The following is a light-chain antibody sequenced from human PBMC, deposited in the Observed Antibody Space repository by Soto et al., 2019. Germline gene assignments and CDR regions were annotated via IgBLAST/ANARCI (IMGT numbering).Light chain of an antibody. V-gene: IGKV3-15*01. J-gene: IGKJ2*01. CDR1: ESVTSN. Sequence: EIMMTQSPAILSLSPGESATLSCRASESVTSNVAWYQQKPGQAPRLLIHGATNRATGIPARFTGTGYGTEFTLTITSLQSEDFAVYYCQQYGNWPAYAFGQGTNLEIK. CDR3: QQYGNWPAYA. CDR2: GAT.